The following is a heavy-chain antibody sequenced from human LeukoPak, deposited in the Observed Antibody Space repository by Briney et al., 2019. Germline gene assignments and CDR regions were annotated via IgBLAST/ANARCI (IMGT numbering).Heavy chain of an antibody. J-gene: IGHJ4*02. D-gene: IGHD3-10*01. CDR2: IGSSGSYI. CDR1: GFTFNNYN. CDR3: ARSGSYYTYYFDY. V-gene: IGHV3-21*01. Sequence: WGSLRLSCAASGFTFNNYNMNWVRQAPGKGLEWVSSIGSSGSYIYYADSVKGRFTISRDNAKNSLYLQMNSLRAEDTAVYYCARSGSYYTYYFDYWGQGTLVTVSS.